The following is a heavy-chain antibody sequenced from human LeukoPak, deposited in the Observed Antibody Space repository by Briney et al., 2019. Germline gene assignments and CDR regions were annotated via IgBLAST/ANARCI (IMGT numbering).Heavy chain of an antibody. CDR1: GFTFSSYW. J-gene: IGHJ6*03. CDR2: IKQDGSEK. V-gene: IGHV3-7*01. CDR3: ARFSVTIFGVVNYYYYMDV. Sequence: GGSLRLSCAASGFTFSSYWMSWVRQAPGKGLEWVANIKQDGSEKYYVDSVKGRFTISRDNAKNSLYLQMNSLRAEDTAVYYCARFSVTIFGVVNYYYYMDVWGKGTTVTVSS. D-gene: IGHD3-3*01.